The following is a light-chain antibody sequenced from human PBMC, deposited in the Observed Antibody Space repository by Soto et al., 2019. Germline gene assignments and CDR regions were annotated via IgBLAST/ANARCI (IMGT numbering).Light chain of an antibody. CDR3: QQYNNWPPVT. Sequence: EIVMTQSPATLSVSPGERATLSCRASQSVSSNLAWYQQKPGQAPRLLIYGATTRATGIPARFSGSGSGTEFTLTISSLQSEDFAVYYCQQYNNWPPVTFGPGTKVDIK. CDR2: GAT. V-gene: IGKV3-15*01. J-gene: IGKJ3*01. CDR1: QSVSSN.